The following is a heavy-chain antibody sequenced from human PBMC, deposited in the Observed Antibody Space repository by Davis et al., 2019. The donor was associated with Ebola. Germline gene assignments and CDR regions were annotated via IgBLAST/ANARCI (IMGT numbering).Heavy chain of an antibody. CDR2: ISSSSSYI. V-gene: IGHV3-21*01. Sequence: GESLKISCAASGFTFSSYSMNWVRQAPGKGLEWVSSISSSSSYIYYADSVKGRFTISRDNAKNSLYLQMNSLRAEDTAVYYCARWLQYGGFDYWGQGTLVTVSS. J-gene: IGHJ4*02. CDR1: GFTFSSYS. CDR3: ARWLQYGGFDY. D-gene: IGHD5-24*01.